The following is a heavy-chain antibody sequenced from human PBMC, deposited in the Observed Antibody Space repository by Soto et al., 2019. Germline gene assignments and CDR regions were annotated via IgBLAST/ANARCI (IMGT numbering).Heavy chain of an antibody. Sequence: EVQLVESGGGLVQPGGSLRLSCAASGFTFSGYWMCWVRQAPGKGLEWVANIKQDGSDIHYLDSVKGRFTISRDNAKDSLYLQMNSLRAEDTAVYYCVREDYYGSGSLFWGXGTLVTVSS. CDR1: GFTFSGYW. J-gene: IGHJ4*02. CDR2: IKQDGSDI. D-gene: IGHD3-10*01. V-gene: IGHV3-7*04. CDR3: VREDYYGSGSLF.